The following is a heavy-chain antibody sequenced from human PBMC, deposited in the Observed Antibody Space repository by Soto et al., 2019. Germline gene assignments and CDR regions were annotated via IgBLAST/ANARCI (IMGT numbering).Heavy chain of an antibody. Sequence: QVQLVQSGAEVKKPGASVKVSCKASGYTFTSYDIIWVRQAPGQGLEWMGWMNPNGGNTASAQKFQGRVTLTRNTSISTAYMELSSLRSEDTAVYYCARGLNMITFGGVPRTKYSYYYMNVWGKGTTVTVSS. CDR3: ARGLNMITFGGVPRTKYSYYYMNV. V-gene: IGHV1-8*01. J-gene: IGHJ6*03. CDR2: MNPNGGNT. D-gene: IGHD3-16*01. CDR1: GYTFTSYD.